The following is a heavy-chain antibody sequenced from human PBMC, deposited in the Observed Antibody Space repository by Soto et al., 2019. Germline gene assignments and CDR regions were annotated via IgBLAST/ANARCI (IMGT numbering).Heavy chain of an antibody. CDR2: ISSSSSYI. Sequence: PGGSLRLSCAASGFTFSSYSMNWVRQAPGKGLEWVSSISSSSSYIYYADSVKGRFTISRDNAKNSLYLQMNRLRAEDTAVYYCASPPSSHYGMDVSAQGTQLTAS. CDR1: GFTFSSYS. V-gene: IGHV3-21*01. CDR3: ASPPSSHYGMDV. J-gene: IGHJ6*02. D-gene: IGHD2-2*01.